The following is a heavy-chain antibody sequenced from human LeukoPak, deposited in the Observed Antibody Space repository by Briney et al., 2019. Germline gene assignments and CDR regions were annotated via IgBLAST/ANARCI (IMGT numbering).Heavy chain of an antibody. CDR2: ISSSGSTI. CDR1: GFTFSNYA. D-gene: IGHD3-10*02. Sequence: GGSLRLSCAASGFTFSNYAMNWARQAPGKGLEWVSYISSSGSTIYYADSVKGRFTISRDNAKNSLYLQMNSLRAEDTAVYYCAELGITMIGGVWGKGTTVTISS. J-gene: IGHJ6*04. V-gene: IGHV3-48*03. CDR3: AELGITMIGGV.